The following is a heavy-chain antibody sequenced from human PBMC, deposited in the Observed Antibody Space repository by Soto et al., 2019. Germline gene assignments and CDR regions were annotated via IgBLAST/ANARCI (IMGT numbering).Heavy chain of an antibody. Sequence: GGSLRLSCAASGFTFSSYAMSWVRQAPGKGLEWVSAISGSGGSTYYADSVKGRFTISRDNSKNTLYLQMNSLRAEDTAVYYCAKGYDSSGYYPPAPWGQGALVTVSS. CDR3: AKGYDSSGYYPPAP. V-gene: IGHV3-23*01. CDR2: ISGSGGST. D-gene: IGHD3-22*01. J-gene: IGHJ5*02. CDR1: GFTFSSYA.